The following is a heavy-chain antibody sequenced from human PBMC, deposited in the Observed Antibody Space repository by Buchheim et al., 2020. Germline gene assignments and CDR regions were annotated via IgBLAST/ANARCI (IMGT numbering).Heavy chain of an antibody. CDR3: TRSANGFRGMDV. CDR1: GFTFSSDW. Sequence: EVRLVESGGGLGQPGGSLRLSCAASGFTFSSDWMHWVRQAPGKGLVWVSRINPDGSDTTYADSVKGRFTISRDNGRNTLYLQRNSMRGEDTAIYYCTRSANGFRGMDVWGQETT. CDR2: INPDGSDT. D-gene: IGHD2-15*01. V-gene: IGHV3-74*01. J-gene: IGHJ6*02.